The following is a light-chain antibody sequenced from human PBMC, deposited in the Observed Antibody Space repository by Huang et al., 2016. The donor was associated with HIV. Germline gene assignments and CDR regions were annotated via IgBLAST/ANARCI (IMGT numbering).Light chain of an antibody. CDR1: QSVFSY. Sequence: EIVLTQSPATLSLSPGESATLSCRTSQSVFSYLAWYQQRPCQAPRLLIYDASNRATGVSARFSGSGSGTDFALTISSLESEDFAVYYCQQRSAWPRTFGQGTKLEI. J-gene: IGKJ2*01. CDR2: DAS. CDR3: QQRSAWPRT. V-gene: IGKV3-11*01.